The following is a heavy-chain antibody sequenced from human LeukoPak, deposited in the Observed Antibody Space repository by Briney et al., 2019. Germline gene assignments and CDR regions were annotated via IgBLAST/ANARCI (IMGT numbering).Heavy chain of an antibody. CDR1: GGSISSSSYY. D-gene: IGHD2-2*01. Sequence: KPSETLSLTCTVSGGSISSSSYYWGWIRQPPGKGLEWIGSIYYSGSTYYNPSLKSRVTISVDTSKNQFSLKLSSVTAADTAVYYCARDRGGTSLDAFDIWGQGTMVTVSS. CDR2: IYYSGST. V-gene: IGHV4-39*07. J-gene: IGHJ3*02. CDR3: ARDRGGTSLDAFDI.